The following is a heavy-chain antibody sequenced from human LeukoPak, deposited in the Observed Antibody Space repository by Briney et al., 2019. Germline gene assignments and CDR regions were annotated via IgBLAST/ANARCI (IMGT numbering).Heavy chain of an antibody. Sequence: ASVTVSCKASGYTFTGYYMHWVRQAPGQGLEWMGWINPNSGGTNYAQKFQGRVTMTRDTSISTAYMELSRLRSDDTAVYYCARDLRDDSSGWYAGYWGQGTLVTVSP. D-gene: IGHD6-19*01. CDR1: GYTFTGYY. CDR2: INPNSGGT. J-gene: IGHJ4*02. CDR3: ARDLRDDSSGWYAGY. V-gene: IGHV1-2*02.